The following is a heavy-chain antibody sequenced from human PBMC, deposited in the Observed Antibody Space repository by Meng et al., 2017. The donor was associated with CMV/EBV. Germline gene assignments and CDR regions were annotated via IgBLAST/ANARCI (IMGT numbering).Heavy chain of an antibody. J-gene: IGHJ6*02. CDR2: MNPNSGNT. CDR1: GYIFTSYD. D-gene: IGHD1-1*01. Sequence: ASVKVSCKASGYIFTSYDINWVRQATGQGLEWMGWMNPNSGNTGYAQKFQGRVTMTRNTSISTAYMELSSLRSEDTAVYYCARAILERRHRRLTLGSEPYYYYGMDVWGQGTTVTVSS. CDR3: ARAILERRHRRLTLGSEPYYYYGMDV. V-gene: IGHV1-8*01.